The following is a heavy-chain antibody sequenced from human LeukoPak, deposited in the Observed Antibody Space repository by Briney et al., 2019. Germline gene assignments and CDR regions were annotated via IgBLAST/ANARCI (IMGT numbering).Heavy chain of an antibody. Sequence: GGSLRLSCAASGFTFTSHAMNWIRQAPGKGLEWVSAISGSGNSTYYADSVKGRFTISRDNSKNTLYLQMNSLRAEDTAVYYCARRGSYFDYWGQGTLVTVSS. V-gene: IGHV3-23*01. CDR3: ARRGSYFDY. J-gene: IGHJ4*02. CDR2: ISGSGNST. CDR1: GFTFTSHA.